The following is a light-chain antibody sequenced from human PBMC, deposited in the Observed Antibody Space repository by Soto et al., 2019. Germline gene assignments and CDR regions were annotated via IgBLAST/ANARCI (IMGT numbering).Light chain of an antibody. Sequence: AIQMTQSPSSLSASVGDRVTITCRASQGIRNDLGWYQQKPGKAPKLLIYAESSLQSGVPSRFNGSGSGTDFTLTISSLQPEDFATYYCLQDYNYPRTFGQGTKVEIK. CDR2: AES. CDR3: LQDYNYPRT. CDR1: QGIRND. J-gene: IGKJ1*01. V-gene: IGKV1-6*01.